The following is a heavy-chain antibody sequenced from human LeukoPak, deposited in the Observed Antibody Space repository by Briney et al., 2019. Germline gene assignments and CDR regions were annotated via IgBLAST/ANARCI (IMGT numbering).Heavy chain of an antibody. Sequence: PGGSLRLSCAASGFTVSSYYMTWVRQAPGKGLEWVSVMYSGGSTYYADSVKGRVATSRDNAKNSLSLQMNSLRADDAAVYYCARASSKQLAGYLPDGFDIWGQGTMVTVSS. J-gene: IGHJ3*02. V-gene: IGHV3-66*01. CDR3: ARASSKQLAGYLPDGFDI. CDR2: MYSGGST. D-gene: IGHD3-9*01. CDR1: GFTVSSYY.